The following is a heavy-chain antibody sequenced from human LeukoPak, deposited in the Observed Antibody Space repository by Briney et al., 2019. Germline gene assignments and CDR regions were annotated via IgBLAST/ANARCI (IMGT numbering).Heavy chain of an antibody. V-gene: IGHV4-59*01. D-gene: IGHD3-10*01. J-gene: IGHJ3*02. CDR3: AKFTMVRGVTRVNAFDI. CDR2: IYYSGST. Sequence: PSETLSLTCTVSGGSISSYYWSWIRQPPGKRLEWIGYIYYSGSTNYNPSLKSRVTISVDTSKNQFSLKLSSVTAADTAVYYCAKFTMVRGVTRVNAFDIWGQGTMVTVSS. CDR1: GGSISSYY.